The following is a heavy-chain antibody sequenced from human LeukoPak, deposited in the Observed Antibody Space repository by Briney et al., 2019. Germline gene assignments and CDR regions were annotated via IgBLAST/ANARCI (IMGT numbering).Heavy chain of an antibody. CDR1: GFSLSTSGVG. Sequence: SGPTLVKPTQTLTLTCTFSGFSLSTSGVGVGWIRQPPGKALEWLALIYWNDDKRYSPSLKSRLTITKDTSRNQVVLTMTNMDPVDTATYYRAHRCIAAAGTCVDYWGQGTLVTVSS. D-gene: IGHD6-13*01. V-gene: IGHV2-5*01. J-gene: IGHJ4*02. CDR2: IYWNDDK. CDR3: AHRCIAAAGTCVDY.